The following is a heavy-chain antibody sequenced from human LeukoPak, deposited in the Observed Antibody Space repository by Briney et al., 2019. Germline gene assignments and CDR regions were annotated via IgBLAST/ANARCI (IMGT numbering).Heavy chain of an antibody. CDR3: ARESYRSDWYGRVGAFDI. V-gene: IGHV3-7*05. J-gene: IGHJ3*02. D-gene: IGHD6-19*01. CDR1: GFTFSSYW. CDR2: IKQDGSEK. Sequence: GGSLRLSCAPSGFTFSSYWMSWVRQAPGKGLEWVANIKQDGSEKYYVDSVKGRFTISRDNAKNSLYLQMNSLRAEDTAVYYCARESYRSDWYGRVGAFDIWGQGTMVTVSS.